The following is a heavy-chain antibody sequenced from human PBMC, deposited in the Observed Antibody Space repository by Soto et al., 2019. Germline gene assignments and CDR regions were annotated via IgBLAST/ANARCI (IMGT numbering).Heavy chain of an antibody. D-gene: IGHD1-1*01. CDR3: AGVGQLERPNSYYYYGMDV. V-gene: IGHV1-69*06. CDR1: GGTFSSYA. CDR2: IIPIFGTA. Sequence: GASVKVSCKASGGTFSSYAISCVRQAPGQGLEWMGGIIPIFGTANYAQKFQGRVTITADKSTSTAYMELSSLRSEDTAVYYCAGVGQLERPNSYYYYGMDVWGQGTTVTVSS. J-gene: IGHJ6*02.